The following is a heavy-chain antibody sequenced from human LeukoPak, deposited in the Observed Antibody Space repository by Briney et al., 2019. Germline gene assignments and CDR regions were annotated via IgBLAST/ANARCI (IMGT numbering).Heavy chain of an antibody. D-gene: IGHD3-16*01. CDR2: ISSSGTPI. J-gene: IGHJ1*01. CDR1: AFNLSSYE. Sequence: GGSLRLSCAASAFNLSSYEMNWVRQAPGKGLEWVSYISSSGTPIYYADSVKGRFTISRDNAKNSMYLQMNNLRVEDTAVYYCASDGYVGGNWGQGTLVTVSS. CDR3: ASDGYVGGN. V-gene: IGHV3-48*03.